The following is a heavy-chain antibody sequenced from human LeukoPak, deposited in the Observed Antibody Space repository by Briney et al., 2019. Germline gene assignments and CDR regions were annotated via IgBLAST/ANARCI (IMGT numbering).Heavy chain of an antibody. CDR2: IYYSGST. J-gene: IGHJ6*03. V-gene: IGHV4-39*07. Sequence: SETLSLTCTVSGVSISSSSYYWGWIRHPPGKGLEWIGSIYYSGSTYYNPSLKSRVTLSVDTSKNQFSLKRSSVTTPDTAVSYCAIGGYILTSYYFSYYYYYMDVWGKGTTVTISS. CDR3: AIGGYILTSYYFSYYYYYMDV. D-gene: IGHD3-9*01. CDR1: GVSISSSSYY.